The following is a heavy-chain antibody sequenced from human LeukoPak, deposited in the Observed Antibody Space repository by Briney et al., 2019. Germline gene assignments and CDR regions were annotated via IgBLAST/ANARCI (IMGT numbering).Heavy chain of an antibody. Sequence: SETLSLTCTVSGDSISTYYWSWILQPAGRGLEWIGRINTSGSTNYNPSLKSRVTMSVDTSKNQFSLKLSSVTAADTAVYYCARQSDKAAGGTFAFDCWGQGALVTVS. CDR1: GDSISTYY. CDR2: INTSGST. D-gene: IGHD6-13*01. CDR3: ARQSDKAAGGTFAFDC. V-gene: IGHV4-4*07. J-gene: IGHJ4*02.